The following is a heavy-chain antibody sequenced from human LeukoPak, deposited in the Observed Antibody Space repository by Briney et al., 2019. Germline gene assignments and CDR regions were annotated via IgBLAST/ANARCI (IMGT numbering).Heavy chain of an antibody. J-gene: IGHJ4*02. V-gene: IGHV4-59*01. CDR2: IYYSGST. D-gene: IGHD1-26*01. CDR1: GGSISSYY. Sequence: SETLSLTCTVSGGSISSYYWSWIRQPPGKGLEWIGYIYYSGSTNYNPSLKSRVTMSVDTSKNQFSLKLTSVTAADTAVYYCARGGPPPSHADWGQGTLVTVSS. CDR3: ARGGPPPSHAD.